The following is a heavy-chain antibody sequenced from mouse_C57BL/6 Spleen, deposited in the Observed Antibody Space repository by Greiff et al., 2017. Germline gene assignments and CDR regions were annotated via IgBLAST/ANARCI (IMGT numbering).Heavy chain of an antibody. V-gene: IGHV5-6*01. D-gene: IGHD1-1*01. J-gene: IGHJ2*01. CDR3: ARYYGSSYYFDY. Sequence: EVKLVESGGDLVKPGGSLKLSCAASGFTFSSYGMSWVRQTPDKRLEWVATISSGGSYTYYPDSVKGRFTISRDNAKNTLYLQMSSLKSEDTAMYYCARYYGSSYYFDYGGQGTTLTVSS. CDR2: ISSGGSYT. CDR1: GFTFSSYG.